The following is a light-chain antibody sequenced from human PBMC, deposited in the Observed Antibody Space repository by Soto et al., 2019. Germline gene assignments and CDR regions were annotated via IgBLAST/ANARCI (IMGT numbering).Light chain of an antibody. CDR2: DAS. CDR1: QSVSNY. CDR3: QQRSNWPLLT. V-gene: IGKV3-11*01. J-gene: IGKJ4*01. Sequence: EIVLTQSPAPLSLSPGERATLSCRASQSVSNYLAWYQQKPGQAPRLLIYDASNRATGIPARFSGSGSGTDFTLTISSLEPEDFAVYYCQQRSNWPLLTFGGGTKVIIK.